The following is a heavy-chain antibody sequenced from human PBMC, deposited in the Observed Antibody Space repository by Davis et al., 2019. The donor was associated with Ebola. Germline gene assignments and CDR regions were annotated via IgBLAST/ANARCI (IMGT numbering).Heavy chain of an antibody. J-gene: IGHJ4*02. V-gene: IGHV3-30*02. CDR3: AKDRVVDYFDY. D-gene: IGHD2-15*01. CDR2: IWYDGSNK. Sequence: GESLKISCAASGFTFSSYGMHWVRQAPGKGLEWVAVIWYDGSNKYYADSVKGRFTISRDNSKNTLYLQMNSLRAEDTAVYYCAKDRVVDYFDYWGQGTLVTVSS. CDR1: GFTFSSYG.